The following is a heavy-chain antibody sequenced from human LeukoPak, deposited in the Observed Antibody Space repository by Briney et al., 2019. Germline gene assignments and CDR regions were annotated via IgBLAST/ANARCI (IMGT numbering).Heavy chain of an antibody. J-gene: IGHJ4*02. V-gene: IGHV3-30*03. CDR1: GFTFSSYG. CDR3: ARARAVAGNYFDY. CDR2: ISYDGSNK. D-gene: IGHD6-19*01. Sequence: GGSLRLSCAASGFTFSSYGMHWVRQAPGKGLEWVAVISYDGSNKYYADSVKGRFTISRDNSKNTLYLQMNSLRAEDTAVYYCARARAVAGNYFDYWGQGTLVTVSS.